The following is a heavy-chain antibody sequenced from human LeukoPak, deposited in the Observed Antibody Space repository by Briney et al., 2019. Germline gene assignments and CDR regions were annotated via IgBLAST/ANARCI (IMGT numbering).Heavy chain of an antibody. D-gene: IGHD5-24*01. J-gene: IGHJ4*02. CDR3: ARKWLQYPYFDY. V-gene: IGHV4-34*01. CDR2: INHSGST. CDR1: GGSFSGYY. Sequence: SETLSLTCAVHGGSFSGYYWSWIRQPPGKGLEWIGEINHSGSTNYNPSLKSRVTISVDTSKNQFSLKLSSVTAADTAVYYCARKWLQYPYFDYWGQGTLVTVSS.